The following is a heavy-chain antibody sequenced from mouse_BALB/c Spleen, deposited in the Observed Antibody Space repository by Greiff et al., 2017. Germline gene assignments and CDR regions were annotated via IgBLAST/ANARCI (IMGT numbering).Heavy chain of an antibody. CDR3: ARWGSSPAMDY. Sequence: VHVKQSGAELVKPGASVKLSCTASGFNIKDTYMHWVKQRPEQGLEWIGRIDPANGNTKYDPKFQGKATITADTSSNTAYLQLSSLTSEDTAVYYCARWGSSPAMDYWGQGTSVTVSS. J-gene: IGHJ4*01. CDR2: IDPANGNT. D-gene: IGHD1-1*01. CDR1: GFNIKDTY. V-gene: IGHV14-3*02.